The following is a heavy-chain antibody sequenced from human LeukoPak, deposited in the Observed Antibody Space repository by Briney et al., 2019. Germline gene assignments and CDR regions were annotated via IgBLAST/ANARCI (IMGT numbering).Heavy chain of an antibody. D-gene: IGHD1-20*01. CDR2: IHRSGST. CDR1: GYSIRNGYH. Sequence: SETLSLTCSVSGYSIRNGYHWGWIRPPPGKGLEWIGAIHRSGSTYYNPSLRSRVTISIDTSRNQFSLKLSSATAADTAVYYCARVNWINDYWGQGTLVTVSS. CDR3: ARVNWINDY. V-gene: IGHV4-38-2*02. J-gene: IGHJ4*02.